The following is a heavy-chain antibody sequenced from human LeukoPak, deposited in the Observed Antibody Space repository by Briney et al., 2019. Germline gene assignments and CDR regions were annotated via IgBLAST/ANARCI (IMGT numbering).Heavy chain of an antibody. V-gene: IGHV3-72*01. J-gene: IGHJ4*02. D-gene: IGHD6-19*01. CDR2: SRNKASSYTT. Sequence: GGSLRLSCAVSGFTFSDHFMDWVRQAPGKGLEWVGRSRNKASSYTTEYAASVKGRFTISRDDSKSIAYLQMNSLKTEDTGVYYCSRGSGGVWGQGTLVTVSS. CDR1: GFTFSDHF. CDR3: SRGSGGV.